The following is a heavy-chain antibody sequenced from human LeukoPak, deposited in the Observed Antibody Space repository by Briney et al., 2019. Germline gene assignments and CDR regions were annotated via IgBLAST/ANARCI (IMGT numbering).Heavy chain of an antibody. CDR1: GYTFTGHS. CDR3: ARGAGYCSGGSCYQRFDP. V-gene: IGHV1-2*02. D-gene: IGHD2-15*01. CDR2: INPNSGGT. Sequence: ASVKLSCTASGYTFTGHSMHWVRQAPGQGLEWMGWINPNSGGTNYAQKFQGRVTMTRDTFISTAYMELGRLRSDDTAVYYCARGAGYCSGGSCYQRFDPWGQGTLVTVSS. J-gene: IGHJ5*02.